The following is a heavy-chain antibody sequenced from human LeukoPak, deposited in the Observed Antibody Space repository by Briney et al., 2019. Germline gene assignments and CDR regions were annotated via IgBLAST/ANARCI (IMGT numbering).Heavy chain of an antibody. CDR1: GFTFSSYG. CDR2: IRYDGSNK. D-gene: IGHD6-19*01. CDR3: AKGPLAVAGYYFDY. V-gene: IGHV3-30*02. J-gene: IGHJ4*02. Sequence: GGSLRLSCAASGFTFSSYGMHWVRQAPGKGLEWVAFIRYDGSNKYYADSVKGRFTISRDNSKNTLYLQMNSLRAEDTAVYYCAKGPLAVAGYYFDYWGQGTLVTVSS.